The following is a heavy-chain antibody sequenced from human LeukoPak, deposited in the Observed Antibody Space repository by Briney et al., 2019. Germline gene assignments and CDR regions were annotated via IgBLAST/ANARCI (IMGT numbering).Heavy chain of an antibody. Sequence: GGSLRLSCAASGFTFSVSTIHWVRQASGKGLEWVGRIRSKPNFYATAYAASVKGRFTISRDDSKNTAYLQMNNVKAKDTAVYYCTRLGYGIWGQGTMVTVSS. CDR3: TRLGYGI. D-gene: IGHD1-1*01. CDR2: IRSKPNFYAT. CDR1: GFTFSVST. V-gene: IGHV3-73*01. J-gene: IGHJ3*02.